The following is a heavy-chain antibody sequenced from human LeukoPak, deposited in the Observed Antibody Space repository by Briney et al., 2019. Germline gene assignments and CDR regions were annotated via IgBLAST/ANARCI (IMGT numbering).Heavy chain of an antibody. V-gene: IGHV3-23*01. CDR3: AGGNSYYDSSGYYTLTY. J-gene: IGHJ4*02. CDR2: ISGSGDTT. CDR1: GFTFRSYA. Sequence: GGSLRLSCVGSGFTFRSYAMTWVRQAPGKGLEWVSSISGSGDTTYYPDSVKGRFTIFRVNSKSTLYLQMNSLRADDTALYYCAGGNSYYDSSGYYTLTYWGQGTLVTVSS. D-gene: IGHD3-22*01.